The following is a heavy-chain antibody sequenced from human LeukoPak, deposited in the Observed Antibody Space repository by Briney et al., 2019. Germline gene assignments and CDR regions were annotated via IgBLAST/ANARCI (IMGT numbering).Heavy chain of an antibody. CDR1: GFTFTSTA. V-gene: IGHV1-58*01. CDR2: ILVGSGNT. J-gene: IGHJ4*02. D-gene: IGHD2-2*01. Sequence: ASVKVSCKASGFTFTSTAVQWVRQARGQGLEWIGWILVGSGNTNYAQMFQERVTLTWDVSTSTAYMVLSSLRSEDTAIYYCASDPPYTSSSAWWGQGTLVTVSS. CDR3: ASDPPYTSSSAW.